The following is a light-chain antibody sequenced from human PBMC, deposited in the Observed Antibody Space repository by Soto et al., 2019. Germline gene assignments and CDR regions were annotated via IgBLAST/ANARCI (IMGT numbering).Light chain of an antibody. CDR1: SSDVGGYNY. CDR3: SSFTSINTWV. CDR2: EVS. Sequence: QSALTQPASVSGSPGQSITISCTGTSSDVGGYNYVSWYQQHPGKAPKLMIYEVSNRPSGVSNRFFGSKSGNTASLTISGLQTDDEADYYCSSFTSINTWVFGGGTKRTVL. J-gene: IGLJ3*02. V-gene: IGLV2-14*01.